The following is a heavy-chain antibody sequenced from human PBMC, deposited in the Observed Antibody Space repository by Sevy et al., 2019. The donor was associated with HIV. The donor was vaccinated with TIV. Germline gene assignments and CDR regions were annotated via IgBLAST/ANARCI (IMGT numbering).Heavy chain of an antibody. Sequence: ASVKVSCKASGYTFTSYNINWVRQAPGQGLDWMGRISGYNGDTLYALKFQGRVTMTTDTSTNTAYMELRSLRSDDTAVYYCARDSCSGCSCYQSGVYWGQGTLVTVSS. CDR2: ISGYNGDT. J-gene: IGHJ4*02. CDR3: ARDSCSGCSCYQSGVY. V-gene: IGHV1-18*04. CDR1: GYTFTSYN. D-gene: IGHD2-15*01.